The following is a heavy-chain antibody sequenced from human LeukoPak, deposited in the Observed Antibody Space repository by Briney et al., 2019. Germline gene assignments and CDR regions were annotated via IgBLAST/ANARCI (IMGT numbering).Heavy chain of an antibody. J-gene: IGHJ4*02. CDR3: VKDRSDYSTSCLLDY. CDR2: ISYDGSNK. CDR1: GFTFSSYA. V-gene: IGHV3-30*14. D-gene: IGHD2-2*01. Sequence: GRSLRLSCAASGFTFSSYAMHWVRQAPGKGLEWVAVISYDGSNKYYADSVKGRFTISRDNSKNTLYLQMSSLRPEDTAVYYCVKDRSDYSTSCLLDYWGQGILVTVSS.